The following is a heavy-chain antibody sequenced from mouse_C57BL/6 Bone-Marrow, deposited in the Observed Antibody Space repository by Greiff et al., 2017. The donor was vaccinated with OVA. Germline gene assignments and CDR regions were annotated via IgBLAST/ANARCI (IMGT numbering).Heavy chain of an antibody. CDR2: INPGSGGT. J-gene: IGHJ3*01. V-gene: IGHV1-54*01. Sequence: VQLKESGAELVRPGTSVKVSCKASGYAFTNYLIEWVKQRPGQGLEWIGVINPGSGGTNYNEKFKGKATLTADKSSSTAYMQLSSLTSEDSAVYFCARVYDYDGGPWFAYWGQGTLVTVSA. CDR3: ARVYDYDGGPWFAY. CDR1: GYAFTNYL. D-gene: IGHD2-4*01.